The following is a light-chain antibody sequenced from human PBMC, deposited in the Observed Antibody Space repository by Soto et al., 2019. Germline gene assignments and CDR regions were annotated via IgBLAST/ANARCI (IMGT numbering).Light chain of an antibody. Sequence: IVMTQSPDSLAVSLGERATINCKSSQSVLYSSNNKNYLAWYQQKPGQPPKLLIYWASTRESGVPDRFSGSGSGTDFTLAISSLQAEDVAVYYCQQYYTVPVTFGPGTKVDI. CDR1: QSVLYSSNNKNY. J-gene: IGKJ3*01. V-gene: IGKV4-1*01. CDR2: WAS. CDR3: QQYYTVPVT.